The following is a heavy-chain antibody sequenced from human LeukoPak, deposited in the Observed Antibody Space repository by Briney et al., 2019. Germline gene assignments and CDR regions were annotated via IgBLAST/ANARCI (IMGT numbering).Heavy chain of an antibody. J-gene: IGHJ6*02. D-gene: IGHD6-13*01. CDR1: GYTFTGYY. Sequence: GASVKVSCKASGYTFTGYYMHWVRQAPGQGLEWMGWINPNSGGTNYAQKFQGWVTMTRDTSISTAYMELSRLRSDDTAVYYCAREEETAAAGTDYYYGMDVWGQGTTVTVSS. V-gene: IGHV1-2*04. CDR2: INPNSGGT. CDR3: AREEETAAAGTDYYYGMDV.